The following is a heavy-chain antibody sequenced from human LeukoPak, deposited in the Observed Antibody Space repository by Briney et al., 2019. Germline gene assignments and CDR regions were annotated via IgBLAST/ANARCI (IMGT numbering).Heavy chain of an antibody. J-gene: IGHJ4*02. Sequence: ASVKVSCKASGYTFTSYYMHWVRQAPGQGLEWMGIINPSGGSTSYAQKFQGSVTMTRDTSTSTVYMELSSLRSEDTAVYYCARKAWSGYYYDYWGQGTLVTVSS. D-gene: IGHD3-22*01. CDR1: GYTFTSYY. CDR2: INPSGGST. CDR3: ARKAWSGYYYDY. V-gene: IGHV1-46*01.